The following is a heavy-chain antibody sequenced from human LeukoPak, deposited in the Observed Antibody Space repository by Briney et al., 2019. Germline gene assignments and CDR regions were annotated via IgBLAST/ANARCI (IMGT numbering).Heavy chain of an antibody. CDR1: GFTFSSYS. V-gene: IGHV3-21*04. CDR2: ISSSSSYR. D-gene: IGHD6-19*01. Sequence: PGGSLRLSCAASGFTFSSYSMNWVRQAPGKGLEWVSSISSSSSYRYYADSLKGRFTISRDNAKNSLYLQMNSLRAEDTALYYCAKAKWLVPGGYYFDYWGQGTLVTVSS. J-gene: IGHJ4*02. CDR3: AKAKWLVPGGYYFDY.